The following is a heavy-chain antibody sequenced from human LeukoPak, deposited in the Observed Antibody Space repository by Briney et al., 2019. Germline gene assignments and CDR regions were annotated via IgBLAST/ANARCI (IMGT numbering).Heavy chain of an antibody. J-gene: IGHJ4*02. CDR3: AKDKGAIYDSSGYFDY. CDR2: ISGDGGST. D-gene: IGHD3-22*01. CDR1: GFIFDDYA. V-gene: IGHV3-43*02. Sequence: AGGSLRLSCAASGFIFDDYAMHWVRQAPGKGLEWVSLISGDGGSTYYADSVKGRFTISRDNSKNSLYLEMNSLRTEDTALYYCAKDKGAIYDSSGYFDYWGQGTLVTVSS.